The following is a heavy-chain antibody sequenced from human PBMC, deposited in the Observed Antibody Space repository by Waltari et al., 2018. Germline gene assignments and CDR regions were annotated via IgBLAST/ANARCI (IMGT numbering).Heavy chain of an antibody. V-gene: IGHV3-23*01. J-gene: IGHJ4*02. CDR3: AKSTTSWFASIDS. D-gene: IGHD2-2*01. Sequence: DVQLLESGGGLIQPGESLKLSCAASGFTFSNYGMGWVRRAPGKGREWVSVISGTSGATYDADFVQGRFSISRDNSKNILYLQLNSLRTEDTAIYYCAKSTTSWFASIDSWGQGALVTVSS. CDR1: GFTFSNYG. CDR2: ISGTSGAT.